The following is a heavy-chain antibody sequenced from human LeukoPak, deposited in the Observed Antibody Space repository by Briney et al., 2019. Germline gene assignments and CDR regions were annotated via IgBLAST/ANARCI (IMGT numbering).Heavy chain of an antibody. CDR2: IASDGSST. J-gene: IGHJ4*02. CDR1: GFTFSSYW. V-gene: IGHV3-74*01. D-gene: IGHD4-17*01. CDR3: AKEDYGDYPDY. Sequence: GGSLRLSCAASGFTFSSYWMNWVRQAPGKGLVWVSRIASDGSSTYYADSVKGRFTISRDNSKNTLYLQMNSLRAEDTAAYYCAKEDYGDYPDYWGQGTLVTVSS.